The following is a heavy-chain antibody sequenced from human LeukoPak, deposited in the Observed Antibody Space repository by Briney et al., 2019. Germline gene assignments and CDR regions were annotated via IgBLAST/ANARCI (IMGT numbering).Heavy chain of an antibody. CDR2: ISYDGSNK. D-gene: IGHD6-19*01. Sequence: GGSLRLSCAASGFTFSSYAMHWVRQAPGKGLEWVAVISYDGSNKYYADSVKGRFTISRDNSKNTLYLQMNSLRAEDTAVYFYAKGNVGYSSGWYDYWGQGTLVTVSS. CDR3: AKGNVGYSSGWYDY. CDR1: GFTFSSYA. V-gene: IGHV3-30-3*01. J-gene: IGHJ4*02.